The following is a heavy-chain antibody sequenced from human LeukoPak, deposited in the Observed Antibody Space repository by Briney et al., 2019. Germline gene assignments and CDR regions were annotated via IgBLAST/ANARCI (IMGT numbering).Heavy chain of an antibody. Sequence: SETLSLTCTVSGGSISGSSYYWGWIRQPPGKGLEWIGSIYYSGSTYYNPSLKSRVTISVDTSKNQFSLKLSSVTAADTAVYYCARSYSSGWLDAFDIWGQGTMVTVSS. CDR3: ARSYSSGWLDAFDI. CDR2: IYYSGST. V-gene: IGHV4-39*01. J-gene: IGHJ3*02. CDR1: GGSISGSSYY. D-gene: IGHD6-19*01.